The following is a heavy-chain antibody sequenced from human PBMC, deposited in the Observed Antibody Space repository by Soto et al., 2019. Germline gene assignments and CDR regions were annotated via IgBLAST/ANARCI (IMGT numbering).Heavy chain of an antibody. D-gene: IGHD3-22*01. CDR1: GGTFSSYA. Sequence: QVQLVQSGAEVKKPGSSVKVSCKASGGTFSSYAISWVRQAPGQGLEWMGGIIPIFGTANYAQKFQGIVTITDYKSPSTAYMELSSLRSEDTAVYYCHYYVSRGPFDYWGQGTLVTVSS. J-gene: IGHJ4*02. CDR2: IIPIFGTA. CDR3: HYYVSRGPFDY. V-gene: IGHV1-69*06.